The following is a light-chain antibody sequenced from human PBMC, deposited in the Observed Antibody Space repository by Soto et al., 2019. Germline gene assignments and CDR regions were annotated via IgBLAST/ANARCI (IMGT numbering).Light chain of an antibody. V-gene: IGKV3-15*01. Sequence: EIVLTQSPGTLSLSPGERATLSCRASQSVSSYYLAWYQQKPGQAPRLLIYAASSRATGIPARFSGSGSGTEFTLTISSLQSEDFAVYYCQQYNNWPPITFGQGTRLEIK. CDR3: QQYNNWPPIT. J-gene: IGKJ5*01. CDR2: AAS. CDR1: QSVSSY.